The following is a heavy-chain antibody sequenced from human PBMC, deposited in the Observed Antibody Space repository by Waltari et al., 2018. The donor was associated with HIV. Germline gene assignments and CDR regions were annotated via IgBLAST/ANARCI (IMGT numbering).Heavy chain of an antibody. V-gene: IGHV4-38-2*02. CDR1: GYSISSGYY. CDR3: ARGDQSYPRLWFGEFGMDV. D-gene: IGHD3-10*01. CDR2: IYQSGST. Sequence: QVQLQESGPGLVKPSETLSLTCTVSGYSISSGYYWGWIRQHPGKGLEWLGSIYQSGSTYYNPSLKSRVTISVDTSKNQFSLKLSSVTAADTAVYYCARGDQSYPRLWFGEFGMDVWGQGTTVTVSS. J-gene: IGHJ6*02.